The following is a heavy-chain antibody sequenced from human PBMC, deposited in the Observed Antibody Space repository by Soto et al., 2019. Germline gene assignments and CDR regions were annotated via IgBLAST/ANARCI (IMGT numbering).Heavy chain of an antibody. CDR3: TQMTTVTT. D-gene: IGHD4-4*01. V-gene: IGHV3-15*01. J-gene: IGHJ5*02. CDR1: GFTFSNAW. CDR2: IKSKTDGGKT. Sequence: EVQLVESGGGLVKPGGSLRLSCAASGFTFSNAWMSWVRQAPGKGLEWVGRIKSKTDGGKTDYAAPVKGRFTISRDDSKNTLYLQMNSLKTEDTAVYYCTQMTTVTTWGQGTLVTVSS.